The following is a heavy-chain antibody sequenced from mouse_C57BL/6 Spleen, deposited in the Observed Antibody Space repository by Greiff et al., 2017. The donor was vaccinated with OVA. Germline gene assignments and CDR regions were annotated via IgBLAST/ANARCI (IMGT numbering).Heavy chain of an antibody. CDR2: IYPSDSET. J-gene: IGHJ4*01. Sequence: QVQLQQPGAELVRPGSSVKLSCKASGYTFTSYWMDWVKQRPGQGLEWIGNIYPSDSETHYNQKFKDKATLTVDKSCSTAYMQLSSLTSEDSAVYYCARDRDYAMDYWGQGTSVTVSS. CDR1: GYTFTSYW. CDR3: ARDRDYAMDY. V-gene: IGHV1-61*01.